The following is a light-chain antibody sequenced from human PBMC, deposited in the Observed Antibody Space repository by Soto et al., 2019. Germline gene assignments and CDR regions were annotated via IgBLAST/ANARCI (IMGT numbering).Light chain of an antibody. J-gene: IGLJ2*01. CDR2: DVS. V-gene: IGLV2-14*03. CDR3: SSYTSSSTLVI. CDR1: SSDVGGYNY. Sequence: QSALTQPASVSGSPGQSITISCTGTSSDVGGYNYVSWYQQHPGEAPKLMIYDVSNRPSGVSNRFSGSKSGNTASLTSSGRQVEDEADYYCSSYTSSSTLVIFGGGTKLNVL.